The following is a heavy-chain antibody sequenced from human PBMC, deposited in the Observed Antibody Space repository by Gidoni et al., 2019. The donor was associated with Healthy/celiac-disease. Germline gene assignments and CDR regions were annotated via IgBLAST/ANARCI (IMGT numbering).Heavy chain of an antibody. CDR1: GFTLSSYG. D-gene: IGHD3-22*01. J-gene: IGHJ4*02. V-gene: IGHV3-30*03. Sequence: QVQLVESGGGVVQPGRSLRLSCAASGFTLSSYGMHWVRQAPGKGLEWVAVISYDGSNKYYADSVKGRFTISRDNSKNTLYLQMNSLRAEDTAVYYCASAGAEITMIVSWGQGTLVTVSS. CDR3: ASAGAEITMIVS. CDR2: ISYDGSNK.